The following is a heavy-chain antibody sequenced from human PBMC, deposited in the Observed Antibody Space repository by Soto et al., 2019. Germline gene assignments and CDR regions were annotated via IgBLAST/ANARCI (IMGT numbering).Heavy chain of an antibody. V-gene: IGHV4-34*01. Sequence: QVQLQQWGAGLLKPSETLSLTCAVYGGSFSGYYWSWIRQPPGKGLEWIGEINHSGSTNYNPSLKSRVTISVDTSKNQFSLKLSSVTAADTAVYYCARGGRYLGYCSSTSCPADVWGQGTTFTVSS. J-gene: IGHJ6*02. CDR2: INHSGST. CDR1: GGSFSGYY. CDR3: ARGGRYLGYCSSTSCPADV. D-gene: IGHD2-2*01.